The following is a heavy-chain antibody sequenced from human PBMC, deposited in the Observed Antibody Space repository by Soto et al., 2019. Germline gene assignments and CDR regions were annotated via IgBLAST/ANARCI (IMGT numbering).Heavy chain of an antibody. CDR1: GFTFSSYA. CDR3: ARAPSGSYLLGYYFDY. Sequence: EVQLLESGGGLVQPGGSLRLSCAASGFTFSSYAMSWVRQAPGKGLEWVSAISGSGGSTYYADSVKGRFTISRDNSKHTLYLQMNSLRAEDTAVYYCARAPSGSYLLGYYFDYWGQGTLVTVSS. V-gene: IGHV3-23*01. CDR2: ISGSGGST. J-gene: IGHJ4*02. D-gene: IGHD1-26*01.